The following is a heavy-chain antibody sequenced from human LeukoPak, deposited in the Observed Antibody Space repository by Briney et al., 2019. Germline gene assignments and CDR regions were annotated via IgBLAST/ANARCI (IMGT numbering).Heavy chain of an antibody. J-gene: IGHJ6*03. D-gene: IGHD2-15*01. CDR1: GGTFSSYA. V-gene: IGHV1-69*05. CDR2: IIPIFGTA. CDR3: ASNKVVVAAVNTYYYYYMDV. Sequence: SVKVSCKASGGTFSSYAISWVRQAPGQGLEWMGGIIPIFGTANYAQKFQGRVTITTDESTSTAYMELSSLRSEDTAVYYCASNKVVVAAVNTYYYYYMDVWGKGTTVTVSS.